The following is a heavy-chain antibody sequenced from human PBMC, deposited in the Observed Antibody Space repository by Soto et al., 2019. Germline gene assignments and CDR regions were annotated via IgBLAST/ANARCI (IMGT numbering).Heavy chain of an antibody. CDR2: ISTDGTST. Sequence: EVPLVESGGGQVQPGGSLRLSCAASGFTFSSYWMHWVRQAPGEGLVWVSRISTDGTSTSYADSVKGRFTMSRDNAXNXVXXQMNSLRSEDTAVYYCVRDSWQLLGDNYNFLGWDVWGQGTTVTVSS. V-gene: IGHV3-74*01. CDR1: GFTFSSYW. D-gene: IGHD1-20*01. CDR3: VRDSWQLLGDNYNFLGWDV. J-gene: IGHJ6*02.